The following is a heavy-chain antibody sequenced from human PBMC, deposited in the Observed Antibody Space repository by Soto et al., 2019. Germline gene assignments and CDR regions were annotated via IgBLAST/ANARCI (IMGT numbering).Heavy chain of an antibody. CDR3: ARGSVANYYDSSGSHDDFDY. D-gene: IGHD3-22*01. Sequence: SETLSLTCTVSGGSISSYYWSWIRQPPGKGLEWIGYIYYSGSTNYNPSLKSRVTISVDTSKNQFSLKLSSVTAADTAVYYCARGSVANYYDSSGSHDDFDYWGQGTLVTVSS. V-gene: IGHV4-59*01. J-gene: IGHJ4*02. CDR1: GGSISSYY. CDR2: IYYSGST.